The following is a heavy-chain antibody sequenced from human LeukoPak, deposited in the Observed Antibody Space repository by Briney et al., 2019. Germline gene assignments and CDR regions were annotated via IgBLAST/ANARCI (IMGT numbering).Heavy chain of an antibody. D-gene: IGHD3-9*01. V-gene: IGHV3-23*01. J-gene: IGHJ4*02. CDR3: AKGVRFLDWWILDY. Sequence: PGGSLRLSCAASGFTFSSYAMSWVRQAPGKGLEWVSAISGSDSTYYADSVKGRFTISRDNSKNTLYLRMNSLRAEDTAIYYCAKGVRFLDWWILDYWGQGSLVTVSS. CDR2: ISGSDST. CDR1: GFTFSSYA.